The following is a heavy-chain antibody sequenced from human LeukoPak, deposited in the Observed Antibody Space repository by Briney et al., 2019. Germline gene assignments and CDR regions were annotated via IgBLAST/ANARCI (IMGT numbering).Heavy chain of an antibody. CDR2: ISDSSSYI. V-gene: IGHV3-21*01. CDR3: ARDTSSWNNVMSY. CDR1: GFTISTYY. Sequence: GGSLRLSCAASGFTISTYYMNLVRQGPGKGLEWVSSISDSSSYIYYADSVKGRFTISRDNAKNSLYLQMNSLRAEDTAVYYCARDTSSWNNVMSYWGQGTLVTVSS. J-gene: IGHJ4*02. D-gene: IGHD6-13*01.